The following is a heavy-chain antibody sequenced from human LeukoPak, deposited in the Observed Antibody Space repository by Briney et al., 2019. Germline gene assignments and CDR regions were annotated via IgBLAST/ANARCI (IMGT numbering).Heavy chain of an antibody. CDR2: ISYDGSNK. CDR1: GFTFSSYA. V-gene: IGHV3-30-3*01. J-gene: IGHJ5*02. Sequence: GGSLRLSCAASGFTFSSYAMHWVRQAPGKGLEWVAVISYDGSNKYYADSVKGRFTISRDNSKNTLYLQMNSLRAEDTAVYYCAREARYCSGGSCYSGWFDPWGQGTLVTVSS. D-gene: IGHD2-15*01. CDR3: AREARYCSGGSCYSGWFDP.